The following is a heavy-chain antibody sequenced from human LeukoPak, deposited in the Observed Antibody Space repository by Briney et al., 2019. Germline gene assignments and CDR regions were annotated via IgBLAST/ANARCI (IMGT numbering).Heavy chain of an antibody. V-gene: IGHV4-4*08. CDR2: IYNSGST. Sequence: STTLSLTCTVSGGSIRNYYWSWIRQPPGKGLEWIGYIYNSGSTKYNPSLNSRVFISVDTSRNQFSLKLTSVTAADTAVYYCACYSSPGGWGVFDYWGQGALVTVSS. J-gene: IGHJ4*02. CDR3: ACYSSPGGWGVFDY. D-gene: IGHD2-2*02. CDR1: GGSIRNYY.